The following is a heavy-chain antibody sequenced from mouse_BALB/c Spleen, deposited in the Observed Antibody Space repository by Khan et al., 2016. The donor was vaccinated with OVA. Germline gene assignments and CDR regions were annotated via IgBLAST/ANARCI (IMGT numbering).Heavy chain of an antibody. V-gene: IGHV4-2*02. J-gene: IGHJ3*01. D-gene: IGHD2-14*01. CDR2: INPGSRTI. Sequence: EVQLVESGGGLVQPGGSLILSCAASGFAFSRNWMSWARQAPGKGQEWIGEINPGSRTINYTPSLKEKFIISRDNAKNTLYLQMRKAKYEDTAFYYCARLERYGKLANWGQGTLVTVSA. CDR3: ARLERYGKLAN. CDR1: GFAFSRNW.